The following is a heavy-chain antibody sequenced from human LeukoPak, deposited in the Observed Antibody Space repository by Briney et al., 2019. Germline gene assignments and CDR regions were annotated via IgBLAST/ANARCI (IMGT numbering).Heavy chain of an antibody. CDR2: ISYDGSNK. Sequence: PGGPLRLSCAASGFTFSSYGMHWVRQAPGKGLEWVAVISYDGSNKYSADSVKGRFTISRDNSKNTLYLQMNSLRADGTAVYYRAKAGYCSGGSCWSDFDYWGQGTQVTVSS. CDR1: GFTFSSYG. D-gene: IGHD2-15*01. J-gene: IGHJ4*02. CDR3: AKAGYCSGGSCWSDFDY. V-gene: IGHV3-30*18.